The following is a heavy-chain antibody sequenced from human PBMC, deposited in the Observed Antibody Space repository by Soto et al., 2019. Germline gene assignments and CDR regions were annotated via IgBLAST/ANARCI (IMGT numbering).Heavy chain of an antibody. CDR3: ARPFGSGITMIVTAFDI. Sequence: QLQLQESGPGLVKPSETLSLTCTVSGGSISSSSYYWGWIRQPPGKGLEWIGSIYYSGSTYYNPSLKSRVTISVDTSKNQFSLKLSSVTAADTAVYYCARPFGSGITMIVTAFDIWGQGTMVTVSS. V-gene: IGHV4-39*01. D-gene: IGHD3-22*01. J-gene: IGHJ3*02. CDR2: IYYSGST. CDR1: GGSISSSSYY.